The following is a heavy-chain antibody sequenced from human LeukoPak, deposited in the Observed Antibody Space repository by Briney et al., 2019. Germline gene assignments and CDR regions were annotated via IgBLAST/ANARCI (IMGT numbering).Heavy chain of an antibody. Sequence: SETLSLTCTVSGGSISSYYWSWIRQPPGEGLEWIGFISYSGSTTYNPSLKSRVTISVDTSKNQFSLNLSSVIAADTAVYYCARAGDGYNFFYFMDVWGKGTTVTVSS. CDR2: ISYSGST. CDR1: GGSISSYY. V-gene: IGHV4-59*01. J-gene: IGHJ6*03. CDR3: ARAGDGYNFFYFMDV. D-gene: IGHD5-24*01.